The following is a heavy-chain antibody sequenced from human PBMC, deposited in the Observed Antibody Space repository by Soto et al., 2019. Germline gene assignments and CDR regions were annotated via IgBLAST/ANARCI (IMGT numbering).Heavy chain of an antibody. V-gene: IGHV3-53*01. J-gene: IGHJ6*02. Sequence: XGSLRLSCAAAGFTVKNYQMNWVRQAPGKGLEWVSVIYSGGVTYCPDSVKGRFTTIRDTSKNTVYLQMNSLRADDTAMYYCARDPSTTGYYGLDVWGQGTTVTVS. CDR3: ARDPSTTGYYGLDV. CDR2: IYSGGVT. CDR1: GFTVKNYQ.